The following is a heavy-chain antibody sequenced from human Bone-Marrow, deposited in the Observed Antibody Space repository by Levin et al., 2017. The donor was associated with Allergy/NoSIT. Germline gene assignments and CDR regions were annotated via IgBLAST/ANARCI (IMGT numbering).Heavy chain of an antibody. V-gene: IGHV3-7*01. CDR2: IKQDGSEK. Sequence: AGGSLRLSCAASGFTFSSYWMSWVRQAPGKGLEWVANIKQDGSEKYYVDSVKGRFTISRDNAKNSLYLQMNSLRAEDTAVYYCARPSGSYLSAYFDYWGQGTLVTVSS. J-gene: IGHJ4*02. CDR3: ARPSGSYLSAYFDY. CDR1: GFTFSSYW. D-gene: IGHD1-26*01.